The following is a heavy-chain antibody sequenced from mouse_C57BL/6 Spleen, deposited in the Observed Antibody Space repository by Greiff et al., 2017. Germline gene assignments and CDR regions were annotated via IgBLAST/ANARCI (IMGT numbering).Heavy chain of an antibody. CDR3: ARIYYGSSYGAY. Sequence: QVQLKESGPELVKPGASVKISCKASGYAFSSSWMNWVKQRPGKGLEWIGRIYPGDGGTNYNGKFKGKATLTADKSSSTAYMQLSSLTSEDSAVYFCARIYYGSSYGAYWGQGTLVTVSA. V-gene: IGHV1-82*01. CDR1: GYAFSSSW. J-gene: IGHJ3*01. CDR2: IYPGDGGT. D-gene: IGHD1-1*01.